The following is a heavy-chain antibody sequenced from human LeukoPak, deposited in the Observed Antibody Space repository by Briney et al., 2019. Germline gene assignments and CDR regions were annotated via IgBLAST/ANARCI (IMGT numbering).Heavy chain of an antibody. Sequence: LSLTCAVYGGSFSGYYWSWIRQPPGKGLEWVSAISGNGDITYYADSVKGRFTISRDNSKNTLYLQMDSLRAEDTAVYYCARGIIPSYYGMDVWGQGTTVTVSS. CDR2: ISGNGDIT. V-gene: IGHV3-23*01. J-gene: IGHJ6*02. D-gene: IGHD3-3*01. CDR1: GGSFSGYY. CDR3: ARGIIPSYYGMDV.